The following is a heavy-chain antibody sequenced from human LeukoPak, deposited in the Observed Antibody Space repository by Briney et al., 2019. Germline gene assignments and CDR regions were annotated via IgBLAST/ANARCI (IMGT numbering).Heavy chain of an antibody. V-gene: IGHV3-23*01. Sequence: PGGSLRLSCAACGFTFSSYSMSGVRQAPGKGLEWVSLISGSGGSTYYADSVKGRFTISRDDSKNTLYLQMNSLRPEDTAVFYCAKEPRHCGGDCFSLLDYWGQGTLVTVSS. D-gene: IGHD2-21*02. CDR3: AKEPRHCGGDCFSLLDY. J-gene: IGHJ4*02. CDR2: ISGSGGST. CDR1: GFTFSSYS.